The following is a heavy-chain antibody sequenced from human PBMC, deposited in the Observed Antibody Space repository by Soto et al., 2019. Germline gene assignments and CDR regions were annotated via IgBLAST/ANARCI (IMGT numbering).Heavy chain of an antibody. Sequence: LSLTCTVSGGSISSYYWSWIRQPAGKGLEWIGRIYTSGSTNYNPSLKSRVTMSVDTSKNQFSLKLSSVTAADTAGYYCARGFGGYCSSTSCYRGYGMDVWGQGTTVTVSS. CDR1: GGSISSYY. CDR3: ARGFGGYCSSTSCYRGYGMDV. V-gene: IGHV4-4*07. CDR2: IYTSGST. J-gene: IGHJ6*01. D-gene: IGHD2-2*01.